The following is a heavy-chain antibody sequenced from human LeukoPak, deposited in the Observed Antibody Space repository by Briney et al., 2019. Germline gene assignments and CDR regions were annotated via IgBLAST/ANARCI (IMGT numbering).Heavy chain of an antibody. CDR3: ASLYYDSRGEYYLDY. CDR1: GYTFTSYA. Sequence: ASVKVSCKASGYTFTSYAMHWVRQAPGQRLEWMGWINAGNGNTKYSQKFQGRVTITRDTSASTAYMELSSLRSEDTAVYYCASLYYDSRGEYYLDYGAREPRVTVP. D-gene: IGHD3-22*01. CDR2: INAGNGNT. V-gene: IGHV1-3*01. J-gene: IGHJ4*02.